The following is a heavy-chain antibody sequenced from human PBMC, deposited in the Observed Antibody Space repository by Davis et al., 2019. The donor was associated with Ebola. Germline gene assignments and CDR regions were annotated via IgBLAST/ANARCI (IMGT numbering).Heavy chain of an antibody. CDR2: YYYTGTT. V-gene: IGHV4-59*12. Sequence: ESLKISCAASGFTFSSYSMNWIRQPPGKGLEWIGYYYYTGTTYYNPSLKSRVTISVDTSKNQFSLKLTSVTAADTAVYYCARGDSYYDPSGYYAGPEAPDHWGQGTLVSVSS. CDR3: ARGDSYYDPSGYYAGPEAPDH. D-gene: IGHD3-22*01. J-gene: IGHJ4*02. CDR1: GFTFSSYS.